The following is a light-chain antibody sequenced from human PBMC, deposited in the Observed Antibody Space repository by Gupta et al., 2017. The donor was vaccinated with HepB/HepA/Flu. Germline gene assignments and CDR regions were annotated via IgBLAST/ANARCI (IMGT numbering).Light chain of an antibody. CDR1: NSDVGTYDL. CDR2: QVN. J-gene: IGLJ2*01. V-gene: IGLV2-23*02. CDR3: SSHTGRSFI. Sequence: QSALTQPASVSGSPGQSITVSCTGTNSDVGTYDLVSWYQQHPGKVPKVLIYQVNKRPSGVSSRFSGSKSGNTATLTISGLQADDEADYFCSSHTGRSFIFGGGTQLTVL.